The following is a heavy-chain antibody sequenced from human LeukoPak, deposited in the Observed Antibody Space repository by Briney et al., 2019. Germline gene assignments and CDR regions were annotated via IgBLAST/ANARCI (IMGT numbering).Heavy chain of an antibody. CDR3: GRRNILAEGEAFDI. CDR1: GGSISNYY. CDR2: IYNSRSN. J-gene: IGHJ3*02. V-gene: IGHV4-59*08. Sequence: PSETLSLTCRVCGGSISNYYWTWIRQPQGKGLDWIGYIYNSRSNNYNPSLKSRVTISVDTSKNQFSLKLNSVTAADTAVYYCGRRNILAEGEAFDIWGQGTMVTVSS. D-gene: IGHD3-16*01.